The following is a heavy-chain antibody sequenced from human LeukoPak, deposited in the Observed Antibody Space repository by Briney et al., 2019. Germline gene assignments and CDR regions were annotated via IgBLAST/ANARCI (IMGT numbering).Heavy chain of an antibody. CDR2: ISGSGGST. V-gene: IGHV3-23*01. D-gene: IGHD5-18*01. CDR3: AKDPARIQLWFPDY. J-gene: IGHJ4*02. CDR1: GFTFSSYA. Sequence: GGSLRLSCAASGFTFSSYAMSWVRQAPGKGLEWVSAISGSGGSTYYADSVKGRFTISRDNSKNTLYLQMNSLRAEDTAVYYCAKDPARIQLWFPDYWGQGTLVTVSS.